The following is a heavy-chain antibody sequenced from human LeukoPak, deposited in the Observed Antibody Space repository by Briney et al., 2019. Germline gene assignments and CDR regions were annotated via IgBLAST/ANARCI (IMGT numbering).Heavy chain of an antibody. J-gene: IGHJ5*02. Sequence: ASETLSLTCTVSGGSISSSSYYWGWVRQPPGKGLEWIGSVFSSGSTYYNPSLKSPVTISVDTSKNQFSRKLSSVTAADTAVYYCARLPWGAYSSFDPWGQGTLVTVSS. V-gene: IGHV4-39*01. CDR1: GGSISSSSYY. CDR2: VFSSGST. CDR3: ARLPWGAYSSFDP. D-gene: IGHD3-16*01.